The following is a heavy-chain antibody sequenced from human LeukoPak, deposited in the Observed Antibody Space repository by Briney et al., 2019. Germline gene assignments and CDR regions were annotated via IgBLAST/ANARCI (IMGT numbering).Heavy chain of an antibody. J-gene: IGHJ5*02. CDR2: ILYDGSNE. CDR3: ARESHEGATRAYNWFDP. CDR1: GFTFSSYW. D-gene: IGHD1-26*01. V-gene: IGHV3-30*02. Sequence: PGGSLRLSCAASGFTFSSYWMSWVRQAPGKGLEWVTFILYDGSNEYYADSVKGRFSFSRDNSNNTLYLQMNNLRPEDTALYYCARESHEGATRAYNWFDPWGQGTLVSVSS.